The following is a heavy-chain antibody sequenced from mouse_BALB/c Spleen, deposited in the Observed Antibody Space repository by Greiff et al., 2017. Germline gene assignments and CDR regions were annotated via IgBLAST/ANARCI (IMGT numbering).Heavy chain of an antibody. CDR1: GFTFSSYY. CDR3: ARHGNYAMDY. CDR2: INSNGGST. D-gene: IGHD1-1*02. V-gene: IGHV5-6-2*01. Sequence: EVQLQESGGGLVKLGGSLKLSCAASGFTFSSYYMSWVRQTPEKRLELVAAINSNGGSTYYPDTVKGRFTISRDNAKNTLYLQMSSLKSEDTALYYCARHGNYAMDYWGQGTSVTVSS. J-gene: IGHJ4*01.